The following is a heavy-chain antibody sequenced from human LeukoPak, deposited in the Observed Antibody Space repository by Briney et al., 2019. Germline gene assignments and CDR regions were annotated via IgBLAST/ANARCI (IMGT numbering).Heavy chain of an antibody. V-gene: IGHV3-48*03. D-gene: IGHD3-9*01. CDR3: AARPRDYDILTGYPGDRFFDY. CDR2: ISSSGSTI. CDR1: GFTFSSYE. J-gene: IGHJ4*02. Sequence: GGSLRLSCAASGFTFSSYEMNWVRQAPGKGLEWVSYISSSGSTIYYADSVKGRFTISRDNAKNSLYLQMNSLRAEDTAVYYCAARPRDYDILTGYPGDRFFDYWGQGTLVTVSS.